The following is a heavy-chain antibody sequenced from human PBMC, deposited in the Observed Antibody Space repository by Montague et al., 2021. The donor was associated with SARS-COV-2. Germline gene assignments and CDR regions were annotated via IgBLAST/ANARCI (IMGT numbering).Heavy chain of an antibody. CDR1: GFTFRSYT. CDR2: ISSSSSYI. D-gene: IGHD3-22*01. J-gene: IGHJ3*02. V-gene: IGHV3-21*01. CDR3: ASYGWAHYYDSSGYEGHFDI. Sequence: SLRLSCAASGFTFRSYTMNWVRQAPGKGPEWVSCISSSSSYIYYADSVKGRFTIFRDNAKNSLFLQMNSLRAEGTAVYYCASYGWAHYYDSSGYEGHFDIWGQGTMVTVSS.